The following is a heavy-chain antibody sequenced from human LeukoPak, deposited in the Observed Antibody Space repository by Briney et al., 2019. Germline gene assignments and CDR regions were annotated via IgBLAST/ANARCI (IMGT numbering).Heavy chain of an antibody. J-gene: IGHJ4*02. Sequence: GESLNISCRVSGYSFTTYWIGWVRQMPGRGLEWMGIIYPGDSDTRYSPSFQGQVTISADKSISTAYLQWSSLKASDTAMYYCARQFRDSSGYYSYYFDYWGQGTLVTVSS. CDR3: ARQFRDSSGYYSYYFDY. CDR1: GYSFTTYW. D-gene: IGHD3-22*01. V-gene: IGHV5-51*01. CDR2: IYPGDSDT.